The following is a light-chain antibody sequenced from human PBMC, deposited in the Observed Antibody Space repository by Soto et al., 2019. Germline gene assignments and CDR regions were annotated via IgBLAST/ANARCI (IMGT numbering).Light chain of an antibody. CDR2: GAS. CDR3: QHYGNSPT. CDR1: QSVSSGY. J-gene: IGKJ1*01. Sequence: EIVLTQSPGTLSLSPGDGATLSCRASQSVSSGYLAWDQQKPGQAPRLLIYGASRRATGIPDRFSGSGSGTDFTLSISRLEPEDFAVYWCQHYGNSPTFGQGTKVQIK. V-gene: IGKV3-20*01.